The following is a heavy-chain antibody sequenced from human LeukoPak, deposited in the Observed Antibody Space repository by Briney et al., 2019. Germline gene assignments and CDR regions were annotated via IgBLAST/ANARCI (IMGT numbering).Heavy chain of an antibody. CDR2: ISYDGNSK. D-gene: IGHD5-12*01. CDR1: GFTFSRYG. J-gene: IGHJ4*02. CDR3: AKDDAWVRYQD. V-gene: IGHV3-30*18. Sequence: PGGSLRLSCAASGFTFSRYGMHWVRQAPGKGLEWVAVISYDGNSKYYADSVKGRFTISRDNSKNTLDLQMNSLRAEDTAVYYCAKDDAWVRYQDWGQGTLVTVSS.